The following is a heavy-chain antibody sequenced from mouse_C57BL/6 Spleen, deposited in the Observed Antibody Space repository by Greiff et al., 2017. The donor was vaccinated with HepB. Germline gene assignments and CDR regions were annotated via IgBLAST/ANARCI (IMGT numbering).Heavy chain of an antibody. D-gene: IGHD1-1*01. V-gene: IGHV3-6*01. CDR2: ISYDGSN. J-gene: IGHJ1*03. CDR1: GYSITSGYY. CDR3: ARNGMNWYFDV. Sequence: EVQRVESGPGLVKPSQSLSLTCSVTGYSITSGYYWNWIRQFPGNKLEWMGYISYDGSNNYNPSLKNRISITRDTSKNHFFLKLNSVTTEDTATYYCARNGMNWYFDVWGTGTTVTVSS.